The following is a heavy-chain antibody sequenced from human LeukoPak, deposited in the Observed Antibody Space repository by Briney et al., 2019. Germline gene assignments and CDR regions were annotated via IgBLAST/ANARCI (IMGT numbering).Heavy chain of an antibody. CDR2: IYYSGST. V-gene: IGHV4-59*12. CDR1: GGSISSYY. J-gene: IGHJ5*02. D-gene: IGHD6-13*01. Sequence: NSSETLSLTCTVSGGSISSYYWSWIRQPPGKGLEWIGYIYYSGSTNYNLSLKSRVTISVDTSKNQFSLKLSSVTAADTAVYYCARATIAAAVLTLSNWFDPWGQGTLVTVSS. CDR3: ARATIAAAVLTLSNWFDP.